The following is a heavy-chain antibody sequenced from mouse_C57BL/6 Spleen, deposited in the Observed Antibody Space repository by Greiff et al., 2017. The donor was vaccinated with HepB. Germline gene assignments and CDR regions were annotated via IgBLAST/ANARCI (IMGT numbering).Heavy chain of an antibody. CDR1: GFTFSDYG. CDR3: AKNYYGSLGY. CDR2: ISSGSSTI. Sequence: DVMLVESGGGLVKPGGSLKLSCAASGFTFSDYGMHWVRQAPEKGLEWVAYISSGSSTIYYADTVKGRFTISRDNAKNTLFLQMTSLRSEDTAMYYCAKNYYGSLGYWGQGTTLTVSS. J-gene: IGHJ2*01. D-gene: IGHD1-1*01. V-gene: IGHV5-17*01.